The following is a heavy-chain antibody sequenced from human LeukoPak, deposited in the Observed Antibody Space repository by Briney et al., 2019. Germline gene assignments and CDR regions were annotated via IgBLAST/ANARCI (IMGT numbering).Heavy chain of an antibody. J-gene: IGHJ4*02. D-gene: IGHD6-13*01. Sequence: GGSLRLSCAASGFTVSSYAMSWVRQAPGKGLEWISAISRSGGSKYHADSVKGRFTISRDTSTNTLYLQLNSLRVDDTAVYFCAKEWRFSSSWYQYYFDYWGQGTLVTVSS. CDR1: GFTVSSYA. CDR3: AKEWRFSSSWYQYYFDY. V-gene: IGHV3-23*01. CDR2: ISRSGGSK.